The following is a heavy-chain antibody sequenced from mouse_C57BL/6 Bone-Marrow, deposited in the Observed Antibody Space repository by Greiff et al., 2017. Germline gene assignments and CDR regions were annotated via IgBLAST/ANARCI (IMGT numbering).Heavy chain of an antibody. J-gene: IGHJ2*01. CDR1: GYTFTSYW. V-gene: IGHV1-5*01. CDR3: STTVVATFDY. CDR2: IYPGNSDT. D-gene: IGHD1-1*01. Sequence: EVQGVESGTVLARPGASVKMSCKTSGYTFTSYWMHWVKQRPGQGLEWVGAIYPGNSDTSYNQKFKGKAKLTAVTSASTAYMELSSLTNEDSAVYYCSTTVVATFDYWGQGTTLTVSS.